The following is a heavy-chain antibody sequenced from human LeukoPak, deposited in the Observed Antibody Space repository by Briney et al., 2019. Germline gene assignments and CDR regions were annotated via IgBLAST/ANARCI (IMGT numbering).Heavy chain of an antibody. D-gene: IGHD4-17*01. CDR3: ARGIGTVTYFDY. J-gene: IGHJ4*02. V-gene: IGHV1-69*05. CDR1: GGTFSSYA. CDR2: ITPIFGTA. Sequence: SVKVSCKASGGTFSSYAISWVRQAPGQGLEWMGGITPIFGTANYAQKFQGRVTITTDESTSTAYMELSSLRSEDTAVYYCARGIGTVTYFDYWGQGTLVTVSS.